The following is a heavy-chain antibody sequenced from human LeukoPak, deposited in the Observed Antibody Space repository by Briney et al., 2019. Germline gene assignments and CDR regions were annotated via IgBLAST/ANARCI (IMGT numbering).Heavy chain of an antibody. V-gene: IGHV3-30*04. D-gene: IGHD3-9*01. Sequence: GGSLRLSCAASGFTFSNYGMHWVRQTPGKGLEWVAAISSDGIKSHYADSVKGRFTISRDNSKSTLYLQMNSLRADDTALYYCAREGHYDILTGYSPLEYYFYYMDVWGKGTTVTVSS. CDR1: GFTFSNYG. CDR2: ISSDGIKS. J-gene: IGHJ6*03. CDR3: AREGHYDILTGYSPLEYYFYYMDV.